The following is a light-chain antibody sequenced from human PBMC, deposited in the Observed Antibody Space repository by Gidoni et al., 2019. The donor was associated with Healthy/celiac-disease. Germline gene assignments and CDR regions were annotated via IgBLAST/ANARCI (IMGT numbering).Light chain of an antibody. CDR3: QAWDSSTAV. CDR2: QDS. Sequence: SHELTQPPSASVSPGQTASITCSGDKLGDKYACWYQQKPGPSPVLVIYQDSKRPSGIPERFSGSNSGNTATLTISGTQAMDEADYYCQAWDSSTAVFGTGTKVTVL. CDR1: KLGDKY. V-gene: IGLV3-1*01. J-gene: IGLJ1*01.